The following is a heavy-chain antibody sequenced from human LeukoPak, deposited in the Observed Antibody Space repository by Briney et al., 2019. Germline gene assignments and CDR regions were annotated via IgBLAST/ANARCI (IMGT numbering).Heavy chain of an antibody. CDR1: GFTFSTYG. V-gene: IGHV3-30*03. Sequence: GGSLRLSCAASGFTFSTYGMNWVRQAPGKGLEWVAVISYDGSNKYYADSVKGRFTISRDNSKNTLYLQMNSLRAEDTAVYYCARESYYYDSSGPLDYWGQGTLVTVSS. CDR3: ARESYYYDSSGPLDY. D-gene: IGHD3-22*01. J-gene: IGHJ4*02. CDR2: ISYDGSNK.